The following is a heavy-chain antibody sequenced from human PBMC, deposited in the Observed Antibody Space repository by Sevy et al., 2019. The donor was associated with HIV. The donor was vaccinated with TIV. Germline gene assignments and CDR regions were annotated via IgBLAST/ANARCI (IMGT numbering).Heavy chain of an antibody. CDR3: AKEDSGGYLY. D-gene: IGHD3-22*01. CDR2: FSASGGST. CDR1: GSTFISYV. J-gene: IGHJ4*02. Sequence: GGSLRLSCAASGSTFISYVLTWVRQAPGKGLGWVSTFSASGGSTYYADSVKGRFIISRDNSKNTVDLQMNSLRAGDTAVYYCAKEDSGGYLYWGQGTLVTVSS. V-gene: IGHV3-23*01.